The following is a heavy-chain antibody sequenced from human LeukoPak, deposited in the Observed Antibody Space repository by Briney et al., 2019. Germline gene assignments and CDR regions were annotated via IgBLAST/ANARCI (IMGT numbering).Heavy chain of an antibody. CDR2: IYYSGST. D-gene: IGHD3-3*01. J-gene: IGHJ5*02. V-gene: IGHV4-30-4*01. Sequence: PSETLSLTCTVSGGSISSGDYYWSWIRQPPGKDLEWIGYIYYSGSTYYNPSLKSRVTISVDTSKNQFSLKLSSVTAADTAVYYCARAYYDFWSGYYPGFRWFDPWGQGTLVTVSS. CDR1: GGSISSGDYY. CDR3: ARAYYDFWSGYYPGFRWFDP.